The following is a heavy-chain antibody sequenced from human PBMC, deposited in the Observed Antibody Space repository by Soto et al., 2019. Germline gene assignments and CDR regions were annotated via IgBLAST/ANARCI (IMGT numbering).Heavy chain of an antibody. V-gene: IGHV3-30*18. CDR3: AKSLVVVAVFYYGMHV. Sequence: QVQLVESGGGVVQPGTSLRLSCAASGFTFSSYGMHWVRQAPGKGLEWVAVISYDGSNKYYADSVKGRFTISRDNSKNTLYLQMNSLRAEDTAVYYCAKSLVVVAVFYYGMHVWGQGTTVTVSS. CDR1: GFTFSSYG. D-gene: IGHD2-15*01. CDR2: ISYDGSNK. J-gene: IGHJ6*02.